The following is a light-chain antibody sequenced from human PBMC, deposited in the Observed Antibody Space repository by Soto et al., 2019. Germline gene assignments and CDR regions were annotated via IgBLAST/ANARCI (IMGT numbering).Light chain of an antibody. Sequence: EIVMTQSPATLSVSPGETATLSCRASQSVAFHLAWYQQKPGQGPRLLIYGAFTRATGIPARFSGSESGTEFTLTISGLQSEDFAVYYCQQYKKWPPLTFGGGTKVEIK. CDR3: QQYKKWPPLT. V-gene: IGKV3-15*01. J-gene: IGKJ4*01. CDR2: GAF. CDR1: QSVAFH.